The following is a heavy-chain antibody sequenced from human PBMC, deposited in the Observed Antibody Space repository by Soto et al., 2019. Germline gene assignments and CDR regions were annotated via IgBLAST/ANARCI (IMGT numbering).Heavy chain of an antibody. CDR3: AKDRDYYDSSGYSGYYFDY. J-gene: IGHJ4*02. CDR1: GFTFSSYG. Sequence: GGSLRLSCAASGFTFSSYGMHWVRQAPGKGLEWVAVISYDGSNKYYADSVKGRFTISRDNSKNTLYLQMNSLRAEDTAVYYCAKDRDYYDSSGYSGYYFDYWGQGTLVTVSS. V-gene: IGHV3-30*18. CDR2: ISYDGSNK. D-gene: IGHD3-22*01.